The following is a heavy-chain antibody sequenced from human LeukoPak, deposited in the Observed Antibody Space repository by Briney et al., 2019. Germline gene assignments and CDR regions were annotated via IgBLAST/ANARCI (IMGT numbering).Heavy chain of an antibody. V-gene: IGHV1-69*02. D-gene: IGHD3-16*01. CDR1: GGTFSSYT. CDR3: APSDPSEGGAFDI. J-gene: IGHJ3*02. CDR2: IIPILGIA. Sequence: SVKVSCKASGGTFSSYTISWVRQAPGQGLEWMGRIIPILGIANYAQKFQGRVTITADKSTSTAYMELSSLRSEDTAVYYCAPSDPSEGGAFDIWSQGTMVTVSS.